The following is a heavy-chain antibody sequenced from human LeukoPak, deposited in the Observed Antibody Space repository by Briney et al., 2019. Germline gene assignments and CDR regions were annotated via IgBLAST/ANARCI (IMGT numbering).Heavy chain of an antibody. CDR1: GFTFSSYE. CDR3: ARDLVVVVAATQWYYYGMDV. Sequence: GGSLRLSCAASGFTFSSYEMNWIRQAPGKGLEWVSYISSSGSTIYYADSVKGRFTISRDNAKNSLYLQMNSLRAEDTAVYYCARDLVVVVAATQWYYYGMDVWGKGTTVTVSS. D-gene: IGHD2-15*01. J-gene: IGHJ6*04. CDR2: ISSSGSTI. V-gene: IGHV3-48*03.